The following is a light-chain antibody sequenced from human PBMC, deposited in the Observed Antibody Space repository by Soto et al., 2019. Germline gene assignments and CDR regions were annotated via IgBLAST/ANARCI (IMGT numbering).Light chain of an antibody. Sequence: QSVLTQPPSVSAAPGQKVTISCSGSSSNIGNHYVSWYQYLPGTAPKLLIFENHKRPSTIPDRFSASKSGTSATLGITGLQTRDEAEYFCGTWDSSLGAWVFGGGTKLTVL. V-gene: IGLV1-51*02. CDR2: ENH. CDR1: SSNIGNHY. J-gene: IGLJ3*02. CDR3: GTWDSSLGAWV.